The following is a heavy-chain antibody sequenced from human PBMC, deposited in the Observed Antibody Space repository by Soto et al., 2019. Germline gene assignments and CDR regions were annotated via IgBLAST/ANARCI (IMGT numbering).Heavy chain of an antibody. J-gene: IGHJ4*02. D-gene: IGHD3-10*01. Sequence: QVQLVQSGAEVKKPGSSVKVSCKASGGIFSTYAISWLRQAPGQGLEWMGGIIPIFGTPNYAQRFQGRVTITADESTTTSCMQLSRLKSGDTAVYYCARDRDDYGSGNYYNRIDFWGQGTLVTVSS. CDR2: IIPIFGTP. CDR1: GGIFSTYA. V-gene: IGHV1-69*01. CDR3: ARDRDDYGSGNYYNRIDF.